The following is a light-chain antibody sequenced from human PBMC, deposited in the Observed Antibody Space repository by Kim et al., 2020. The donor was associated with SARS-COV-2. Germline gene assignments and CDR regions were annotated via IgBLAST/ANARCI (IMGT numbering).Light chain of an antibody. CDR3: QQHHYCRA. CDR2: GAS. Sequence: VSQRERPTLASRSSHSISSSLCLYQQKPGRAPSVLIYGASTMAAGIPARFSRSGSGTEFTLTISSLQSDGCATFYCQQHHYCRAFGQVTPLEIK. J-gene: IGKJ5*01. CDR1: HSISSS. V-gene: IGKV3-15*01.